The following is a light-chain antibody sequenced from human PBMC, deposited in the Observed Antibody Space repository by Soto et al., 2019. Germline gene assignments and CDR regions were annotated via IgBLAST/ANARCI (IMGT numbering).Light chain of an antibody. J-gene: IGLJ2*01. CDR1: SSDVGSHNY. V-gene: IGLV2-8*01. CDR3: SSYAGSNYVT. CDR2: EVT. Sequence: QSALTQPPSASGSPGQSVTISCTGTSSDVGSHNYVSWYQQHPGKPPKLMISEVTRRPSGVPDRFSGSKSGNTASLTVSGLQAEDEADYYCSSYAGSNYVTFGGGTKLTVL.